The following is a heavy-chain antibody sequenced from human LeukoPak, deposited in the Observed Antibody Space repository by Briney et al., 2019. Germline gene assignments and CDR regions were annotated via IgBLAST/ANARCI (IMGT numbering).Heavy chain of an antibody. Sequence: SVKVSCKASGGTFSSYAISWVRQAPGQGLEWMGGISPIFGTANYAQKFQGRVTITADESTSTAYMELSSLRSEDTAVYYCASYYDSSGYYPGWLDPWGQGTLVTVSS. J-gene: IGHJ5*02. D-gene: IGHD3-22*01. CDR3: ASYYDSSGYYPGWLDP. CDR2: ISPIFGTA. V-gene: IGHV1-69*13. CDR1: GGTFSSYA.